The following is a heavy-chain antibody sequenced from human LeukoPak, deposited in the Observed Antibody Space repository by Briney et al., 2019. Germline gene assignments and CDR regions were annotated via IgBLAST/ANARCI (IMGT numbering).Heavy chain of an antibody. CDR1: GFTFSNYA. D-gene: IGHD3-22*01. J-gene: IGHJ4*02. CDR2: ISGSGIST. Sequence: GGSLRLSCAGSGFTFSNYAMSWVLQAPGKGLEWVSAISGSGISTLYADSVKGRFIISRDNSKNTLYLQMNSLRAEDTAVYFCAKDRAYYDGGQGTLVTVSS. CDR3: AKDRAYYD. V-gene: IGHV3-23*01.